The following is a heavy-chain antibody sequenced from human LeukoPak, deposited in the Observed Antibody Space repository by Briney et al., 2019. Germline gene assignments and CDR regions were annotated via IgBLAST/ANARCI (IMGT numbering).Heavy chain of an antibody. CDR2: ISVYNGNT. CDR3: ARGYYASGSSYKFPGF. CDR1: GYTFVNYG. V-gene: IGHV1-18*01. D-gene: IGHD3-10*01. J-gene: IGHJ4*02. Sequence: ASVKVSCKASGYTFVNYGINWVRQASGQGLEWMGWISVYNGNTIYAQKFQGRVTVTTDTSTSTAYMELRSLRSDDTAVYYCARGYYASGSSYKFPGFWGQGTLVTVSS.